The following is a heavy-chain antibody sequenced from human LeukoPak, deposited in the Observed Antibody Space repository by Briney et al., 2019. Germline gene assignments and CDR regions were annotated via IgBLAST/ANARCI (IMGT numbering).Heavy chain of an antibody. V-gene: IGHV4-59*01. Sequence: PSETLSLTCTVSGGSLSSYYWSWIRQPPGKGLEWIGYIYYSGSTNYNPSLKSRVTISVDTSKNQFSLKLSSVTAADTAVYYCALNRIAVAGGAFDIWGQGTMVTVSS. CDR1: GGSLSSYY. CDR2: IYYSGST. J-gene: IGHJ3*02. D-gene: IGHD6-19*01. CDR3: ALNRIAVAGGAFDI.